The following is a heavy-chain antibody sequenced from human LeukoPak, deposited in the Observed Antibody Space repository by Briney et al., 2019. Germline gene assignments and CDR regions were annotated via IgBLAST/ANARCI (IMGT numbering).Heavy chain of an antibody. CDR3: ARGRAMIVVAKSGGGSYGMDV. Sequence: PSETLSLTCTVSGGSISSYYWSWIRQPPGKGLEWIGYIYYSGSTNYNPSLKSRVTISVDTSKNQFSLKLSSVTAADTAVYYCARGRAMIVVAKSGGGSYGMDVWGQGTTVTVSS. J-gene: IGHJ6*02. CDR1: GGSISSYY. CDR2: IYYSGST. D-gene: IGHD3-22*01. V-gene: IGHV4-59*01.